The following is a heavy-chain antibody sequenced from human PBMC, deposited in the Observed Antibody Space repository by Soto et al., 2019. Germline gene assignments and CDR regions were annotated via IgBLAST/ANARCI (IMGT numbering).Heavy chain of an antibody. V-gene: IGHV1-18*01. Sequence: QVQLVQSGAEVKKPGASVKVSCKASGYTFTSYGISWVRQAPGQGLEWMGWISAYNGNTKNAQKLQGRATITTDTSTSRAYMQLSSLRSDDTAVYYCARYLGAQIVDYWGQGTLVTVSS. J-gene: IGHJ4*02. CDR2: ISAYNGNT. CDR3: ARYLGAQIVDY. CDR1: GYTFTSYG. D-gene: IGHD1-26*01.